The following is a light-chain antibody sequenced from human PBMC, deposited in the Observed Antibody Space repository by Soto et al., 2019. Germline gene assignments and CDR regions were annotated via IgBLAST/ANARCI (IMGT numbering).Light chain of an antibody. J-gene: IGKJ4*01. CDR2: SAS. Sequence: DIQLTQSPSFVSASVGDRVTITCRASQDIGNFLAWYQQKPGKAPKLLIYSASTFQSGVPSRFSGSGSAAEFSLTISSLQPEDFAAYFCQQLNNDPVAFGGGTKVDIK. CDR3: QQLNNDPVA. CDR1: QDIGNF. V-gene: IGKV1-9*01.